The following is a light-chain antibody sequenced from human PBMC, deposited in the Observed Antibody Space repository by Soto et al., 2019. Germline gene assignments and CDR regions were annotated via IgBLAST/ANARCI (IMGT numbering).Light chain of an antibody. CDR2: DVN. V-gene: IGLV2-11*01. CDR1: SSDVGAYNY. J-gene: IGLJ2*01. Sequence: QSALTQPRSLSGSPGQSVTISCTGTSSDVGAYNYVSWYQQHPGKTPKLMIYDVNKRPSGVPDRFSGSKSGNTASLTISGLQAEDEAEYYCCSFAGYYTLVFGGGTKLTVL. CDR3: CSFAGYYTLV.